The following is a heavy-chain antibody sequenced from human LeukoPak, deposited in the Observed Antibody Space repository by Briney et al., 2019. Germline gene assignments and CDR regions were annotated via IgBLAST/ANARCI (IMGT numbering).Heavy chain of an antibody. Sequence: ASVKVSCKASGYTFTGYYMHWVRQAPGQGLEWMGWINPNSGGTKYAQKFQGWVTMTRDTSITTAYMELSRLKSDDTAVYYCARAYGDYGFDYWGQGTLVTVSS. V-gene: IGHV1-2*04. J-gene: IGHJ4*02. CDR2: INPNSGGT. CDR3: ARAYGDYGFDY. CDR1: GYTFTGYY. D-gene: IGHD4-17*01.